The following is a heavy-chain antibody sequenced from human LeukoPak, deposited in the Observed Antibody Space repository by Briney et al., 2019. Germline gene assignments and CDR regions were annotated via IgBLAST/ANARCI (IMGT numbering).Heavy chain of an antibody. V-gene: IGHV3-53*01. CDR1: GFTVSTKY. CDR3: ARVGDHFHWYLDL. CDR2: LYSGSDT. J-gene: IGHJ2*01. Sequence: PGGSLTLSCAVSGFTVSTKYMNWVRQAPGKGLEWVSILYSGSDTYYADSVKGRFTISRDSSKNMLFLHMNSLRAEDTAVYYCARVGDHFHWYLDLWGRGTLVTVSS. D-gene: IGHD5-24*01.